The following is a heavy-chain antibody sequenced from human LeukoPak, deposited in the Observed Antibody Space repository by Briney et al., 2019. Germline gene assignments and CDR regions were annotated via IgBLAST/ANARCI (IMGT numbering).Heavy chain of an antibody. CDR1: GYTFTSYW. CDR2: IYPGDSDT. V-gene: IGHV5-51*01. CDR3: ARQRVGYSYGPARYFDY. Sequence: GESLKISCKGSGYTFTSYWIGWVRQMPGKGLEWMGIIYPGDSDTRYSPSFQGQVTISADKSISTAYLQWSSLKASDTAMYYCARQRVGYSYGPARYFDYWGQGTLVTVSS. J-gene: IGHJ4*02. D-gene: IGHD5-18*01.